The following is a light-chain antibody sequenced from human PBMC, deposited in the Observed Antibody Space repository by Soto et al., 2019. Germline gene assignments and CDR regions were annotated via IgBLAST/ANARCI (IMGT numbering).Light chain of an antibody. CDR3: SSYTSTITVL. V-gene: IGLV2-14*01. CDR2: EVS. J-gene: IGLJ2*01. Sequence: QSALTQPASGSGSPGQSITISCTGTSSDVGASKYVSWYQQHPGKAPKLMIYEVSNRPSGVSNRFSGSKSGYTASLTISGLQAEDESDYYCSSYTSTITVLFGGGTKLTLL. CDR1: SSDVGASKY.